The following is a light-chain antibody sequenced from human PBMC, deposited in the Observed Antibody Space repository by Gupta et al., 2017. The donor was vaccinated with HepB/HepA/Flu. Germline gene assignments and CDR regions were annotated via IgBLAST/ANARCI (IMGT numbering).Light chain of an antibody. Sequence: AIQMTQSPSSLSASVGDTVTITCRASQDIRNDLGWYQQRPGKAPKALIYGASNLQSEVPSRFSGSGSGTEFTLTISSLQPEDFGTYYCRQDYYHAWTFGQGTKVETK. CDR2: GAS. CDR1: QDIRND. V-gene: IGKV1-6*01. CDR3: RQDYYHAWT. J-gene: IGKJ1*01.